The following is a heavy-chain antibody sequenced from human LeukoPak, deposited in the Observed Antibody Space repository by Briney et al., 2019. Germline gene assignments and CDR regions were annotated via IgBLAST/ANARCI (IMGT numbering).Heavy chain of an antibody. Sequence: GGSLRLSCAASGFTFSSYAMHWVRQAPGKGLEWVAVISYDGSNKYYADSVKGRFTISRDNSKSTLYPQMNSLRVEDTAVYYCAKATSRFVVYYFDYWGQGTLVTVSS. J-gene: IGHJ4*02. V-gene: IGHV3-30-3*01. CDR2: ISYDGSNK. CDR1: GFTFSSYA. CDR3: AKATSRFVVYYFDY. D-gene: IGHD5-12*01.